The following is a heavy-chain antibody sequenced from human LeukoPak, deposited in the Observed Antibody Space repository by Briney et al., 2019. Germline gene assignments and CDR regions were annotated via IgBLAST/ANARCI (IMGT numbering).Heavy chain of an antibody. V-gene: IGHV4-39*07. Sequence: SETLSLTCTVSGGSISSSSSYYWGWIRQPPGEGLEWIGSIYYSGSTYYNPSLKSRVTISVDTSKNQFSLRLSSVTAADTAVYYCARVNGITMIVVDNWFDPWGQGTLVTVSS. CDR1: GGSISSSSSYY. D-gene: IGHD3-22*01. J-gene: IGHJ5*02. CDR3: ARVNGITMIVVDNWFDP. CDR2: IYYSGST.